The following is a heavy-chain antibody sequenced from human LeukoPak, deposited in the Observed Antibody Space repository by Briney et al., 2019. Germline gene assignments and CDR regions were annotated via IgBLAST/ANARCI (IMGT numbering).Heavy chain of an antibody. D-gene: IGHD6-13*01. CDR1: GFTFSSYW. Sequence: GGSLRLSCAASGFTFSSYWMGWVRQAPGKGLEWVANIKQDGSEKYYVDSVKGRFTISRDNAKNSLYLQMNSLRAEDTAVYYCASGDYQYSSSWAGDFDYWGQGTLVTVSS. V-gene: IGHV3-7*01. CDR3: ASGDYQYSSSWAGDFDY. CDR2: IKQDGSEK. J-gene: IGHJ4*02.